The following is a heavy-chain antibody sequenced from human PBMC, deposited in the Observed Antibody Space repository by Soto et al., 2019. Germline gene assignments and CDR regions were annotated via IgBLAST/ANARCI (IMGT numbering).Heavy chain of an antibody. V-gene: IGHV4-59*01. CDR1: GGSISSYY. CDR3: ARIRYYYDSSGYYPYYFDY. D-gene: IGHD3-22*01. Sequence: SSETLSLTCTVSGGSISSYYWSWIRQPPGKGLEWIGYIYYSGSTNYNPSLKSRVTISVDTSKNQFSLKLSSVTAADTAVYYCARIRYYYDSSGYYPYYFDYWGQGTLVTVSS. CDR2: IYYSGST. J-gene: IGHJ4*02.